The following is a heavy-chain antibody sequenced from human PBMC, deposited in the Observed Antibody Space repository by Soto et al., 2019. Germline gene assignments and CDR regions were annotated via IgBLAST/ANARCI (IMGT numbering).Heavy chain of an antibody. V-gene: IGHV3-48*03. CDR2: ISSSGSTI. D-gene: IGHD3-3*01. J-gene: IGHJ4*02. CDR1: GFTFSSYE. CDR3: AKGNYDSSFDY. Sequence: EVQLVESGGGLVQPGGSLRLSCAASGFTFSSYEMNWVRQAPGKGLEWVSYISSSGSTIYYADSVKGRFTISRDNAKKLLVLEMKRLRAGDTAVYYCAKGNYDSSFDYWGQGTLVTVSS.